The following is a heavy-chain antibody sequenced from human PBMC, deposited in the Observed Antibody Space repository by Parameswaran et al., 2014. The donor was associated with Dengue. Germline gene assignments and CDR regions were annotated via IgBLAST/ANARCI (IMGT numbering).Heavy chain of an antibody. V-gene: IGHV4-61*01. CDR3: ARGVRVATIPWFDP. CDR2: IYYSGST. D-gene: IGHD5-12*01. CDR1: GGSVSSGSYY. J-gene: IGHJ5*02. Sequence: ASETLSLTCTVSGGSVSSGSYYWSWIRQPPGKGLEWIGYIYYSGSTNYNPSLKSRVTISVDTSKNQFSLKLSSVTAADTAVYYCARGVRVATIPWFDPWGQGTLVTVSS.